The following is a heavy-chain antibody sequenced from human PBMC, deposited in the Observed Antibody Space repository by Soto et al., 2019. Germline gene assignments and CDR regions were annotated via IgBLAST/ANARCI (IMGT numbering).Heavy chain of an antibody. V-gene: IGHV4-39*01. CDR3: ATGKGKFGFGEFYYYYYGMDV. J-gene: IGHJ6*02. CDR2: IYYSGST. CDR1: GGSISSSSYY. Sequence: SETLSLTCTVSGGSISSSSYYWGWIRQPPGKGLEWIGSIYYSGSTYYNPSLKSRVTISVDTSKNQFSLKLSSVTAADTAVYYCATGKGKFGFGEFYYYYYGMDVWGQGTTVTVSS. D-gene: IGHD3-10*01.